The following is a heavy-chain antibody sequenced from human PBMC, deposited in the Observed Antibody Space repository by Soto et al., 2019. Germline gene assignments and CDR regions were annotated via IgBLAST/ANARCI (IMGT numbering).Heavy chain of an antibody. Sequence: QVQLVESGGGVVQPGRSLRLSCAASGFMFTNHGMHWVRQAPGKGLEWVAVIWSDGNKRYYADSVKGRFTVSRDTSNNTLYLQMNTLRAEDTAIYYCVRGDNGSDEASDYWGQGTLVTVSS. CDR1: GFMFTNHG. CDR2: IWSDGNKR. D-gene: IGHD1-1*01. J-gene: IGHJ4*02. V-gene: IGHV3-33*01. CDR3: VRGDNGSDEASDY.